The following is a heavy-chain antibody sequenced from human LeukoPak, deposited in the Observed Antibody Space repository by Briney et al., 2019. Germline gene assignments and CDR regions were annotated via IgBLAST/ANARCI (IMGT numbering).Heavy chain of an antibody. CDR3: ARQDTAMVQFDY. J-gene: IGHJ4*02. D-gene: IGHD5-18*01. Sequence: SETLSLTCAVYGGSFSGYYWSWIRQPPGKGLEWIGYIYYSGSTYYNPSLKSRVTISVDTSKNQFSLRLSSVTAADTAVYYCARQDTAMVQFDYWGQGTLVTVSS. CDR2: IYYSGST. V-gene: IGHV4-34*09. CDR1: GGSFSGYY.